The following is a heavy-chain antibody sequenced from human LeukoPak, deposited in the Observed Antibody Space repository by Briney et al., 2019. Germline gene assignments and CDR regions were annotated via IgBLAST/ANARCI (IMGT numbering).Heavy chain of an antibody. J-gene: IGHJ6*04. CDR3: AKDGSPEYGSGSIYYYYGMDV. CDR1: GFTFSSYG. V-gene: IGHV3-30*18. CDR2: ISYDGSNK. D-gene: IGHD3-10*01. Sequence: GGSLRLSCAASGFTFSSYGMHWVRQAPGKGVEWVAVISYDGSNKYYADSVKGRFTISRDNSKNTLYLQMNSLRAEDTAVYYCAKDGSPEYGSGSIYYYYGMDVWGKGTTVTVSS.